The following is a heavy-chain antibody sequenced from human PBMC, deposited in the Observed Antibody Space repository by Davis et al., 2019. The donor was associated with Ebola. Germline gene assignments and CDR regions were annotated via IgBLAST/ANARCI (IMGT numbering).Heavy chain of an antibody. D-gene: IGHD4-11*01. V-gene: IGHV3-11*01. CDR1: GFTVSSNY. J-gene: IGHJ6*04. CDR2: ISSSGSTI. Sequence: GGSLRLSCAASGFTVSSNYMSWIRQAPGKGLEWVSYISSSGSTIYYADSVKGRFTISRDNAKNSLYLQMNSLRAEDTAVYYCARDSITVTTILVGHGMDVWGKGTTVTVSS. CDR3: ARDSITVTTILVGHGMDV.